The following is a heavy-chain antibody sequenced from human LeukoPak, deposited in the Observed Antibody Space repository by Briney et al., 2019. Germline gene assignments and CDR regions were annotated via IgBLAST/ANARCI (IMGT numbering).Heavy chain of an antibody. Sequence: GGSLRLSCAASGFTFSSYGMHWVRQAPGKGLEWVAVIWYDGSNKYYADSVKGRFTISRDNSKNTLYLQMNSLRAEDTAVYYCAKGLIDSYGQYYFDYWGQGTLVTVSS. J-gene: IGHJ4*02. CDR3: AKGLIDSYGQYYFDY. CDR2: IWYDGSNK. CDR1: GFTFSSYG. D-gene: IGHD5-18*01. V-gene: IGHV3-33*06.